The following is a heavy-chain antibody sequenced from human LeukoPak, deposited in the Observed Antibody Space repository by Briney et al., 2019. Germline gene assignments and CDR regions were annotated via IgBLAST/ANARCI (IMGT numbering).Heavy chain of an antibody. Sequence: ASVKVSCKASGYTFTGYYMHWVRQAPGQGLEWMGWINPNSGGTNYAQKFQGRVTMTRDTSISTAYMELSRLRFDDTAVYYCARDLSTVVVITVYYFDYWGQGTLVTVSS. J-gene: IGHJ4*02. V-gene: IGHV1-2*02. D-gene: IGHD3-22*01. CDR1: GYTFTGYY. CDR3: ARDLSTVVVITVYYFDY. CDR2: INPNSGGT.